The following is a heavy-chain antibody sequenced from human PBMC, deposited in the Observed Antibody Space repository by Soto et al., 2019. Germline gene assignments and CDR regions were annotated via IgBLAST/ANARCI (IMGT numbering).Heavy chain of an antibody. CDR2: ISSSSSTI. J-gene: IGHJ5*02. Sequence: GGSLRLSCAASGFTFSSYSMNWVRQAPGKGLEWVSYISSSSSTIYYADSVKGRFTISRDNAKNSLYLQMNSLRDEDTAVYYCARDAVGYYDSSALWGIVPSLLNWFDPWGQGTLVTVSS. CDR3: ARDAVGYYDSSALWGIVPSLLNWFDP. CDR1: GFTFSSYS. D-gene: IGHD3-22*01. V-gene: IGHV3-48*02.